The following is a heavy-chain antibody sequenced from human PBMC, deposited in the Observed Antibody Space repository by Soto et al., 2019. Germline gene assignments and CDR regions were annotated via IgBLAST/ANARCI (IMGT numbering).Heavy chain of an antibody. J-gene: IGHJ5*02. Sequence: QVQLVQSGAEVKTPGASVKVSCKASGYTFTSYGISWVRQAPGQGLEWMGWISAYNGDTDYAQKLQGRVTMTTDTSTSTADMELRSLRSDDTAIYYCARNCSGGSCYFGWFDPWGQGTLVTVSS. CDR3: ARNCSGGSCYFGWFDP. CDR2: ISAYNGDT. CDR1: GYTFTSYG. V-gene: IGHV1-18*01. D-gene: IGHD2-15*01.